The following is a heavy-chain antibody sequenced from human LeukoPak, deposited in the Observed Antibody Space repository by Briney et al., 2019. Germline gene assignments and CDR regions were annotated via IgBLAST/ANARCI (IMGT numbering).Heavy chain of an antibody. J-gene: IGHJ4*02. CDR3: AKDRIDSGSYYYIDA. CDR1: GFTFSSHA. CDR2: ISGSAGYT. D-gene: IGHD3-10*01. Sequence: PGGSLRLSCAASGFTFSSHAMSWVRQAPGKGLEWVSGISGSAGYTYYAVSVKGRFTISRDNSRNTLFLQMNSLRVEDTGVYYCAKDRIDSGSYYYIDAWGQGTLVTVSS. V-gene: IGHV3-23*01.